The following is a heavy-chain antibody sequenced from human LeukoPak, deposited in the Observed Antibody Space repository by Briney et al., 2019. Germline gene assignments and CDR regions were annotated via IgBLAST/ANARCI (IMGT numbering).Heavy chain of an antibody. J-gene: IGHJ4*02. V-gene: IGHV5-51*01. D-gene: IGHD3-9*01. Sequence: GESLKISCKCPGYSFTSYWIGWVRPIPGKGLEWRGVVYPGVSHTRYSPSFQGQGTISADKSISTAYLQWNSLQASDNAIYYCTRSPDIDILTGYSRYYFDYWGQGTLVTVSS. CDR3: TRSPDIDILTGYSRYYFDY. CDR1: GYSFTSYW. CDR2: VYPGVSHT.